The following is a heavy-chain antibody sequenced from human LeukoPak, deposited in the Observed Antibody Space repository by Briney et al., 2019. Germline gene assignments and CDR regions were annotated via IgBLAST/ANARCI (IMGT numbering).Heavy chain of an antibody. CDR1: GFTFSSYG. CDR2: ISGSGGNT. V-gene: IGHV3-23*01. CDR3: AKDLSLSY. J-gene: IGHJ4*02. D-gene: IGHD2/OR15-2a*01. Sequence: GGTLRLPCAASGFTFSSYGMSWVRQAPGRGLEWVSAISGSGGNTYYADSVKGRFTISRNNSKNTLYLQMNRLRAEDTAVYYCAKDLSLSYWGQGTLVTVSS.